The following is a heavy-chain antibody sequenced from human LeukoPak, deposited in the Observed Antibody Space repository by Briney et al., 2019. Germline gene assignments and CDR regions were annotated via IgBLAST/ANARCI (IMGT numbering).Heavy chain of an antibody. CDR1: GYTFTSYG. CDR2: ISAYNGNT. D-gene: IGHD3-22*01. J-gene: IGHJ4*02. Sequence: ASVKVSCKASGYTFTSYGISWVRQAPGQGLEWMGWISAYNGNTNYAQKLQGRVTMTTDTSTSTAYMELRSLRSDGTAVYYCARIYYDSSGYYVFDYWGQGTLVTVSS. V-gene: IGHV1-18*01. CDR3: ARIYYDSSGYYVFDY.